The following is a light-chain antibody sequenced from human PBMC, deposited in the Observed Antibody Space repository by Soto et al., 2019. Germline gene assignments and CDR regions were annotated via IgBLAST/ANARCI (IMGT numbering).Light chain of an antibody. Sequence: DIQMTQSPSTLSASVGDRVTITCRVSQSVSRWLAWSQQKPGKAPKLLIYKASTLESGVPSRFSGSGFGTEFTLAIGTLQPDDSATYYCQQYNDNWTFGQGTKV. CDR3: QQYNDNWT. CDR2: KAS. J-gene: IGKJ1*01. CDR1: QSVSRW. V-gene: IGKV1-5*03.